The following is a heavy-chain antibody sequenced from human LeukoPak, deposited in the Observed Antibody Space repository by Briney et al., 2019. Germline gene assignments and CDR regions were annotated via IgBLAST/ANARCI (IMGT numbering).Heavy chain of an antibody. Sequence: GGSLRLSCAASGFSFDKYWMTWVGRAPGKGLRGWANIKQDGSEKYYVDSVKGRFTISRDSAKISLYLQMNSLRAEDTAIYYCARGGSGTSYFSRALPLDSWGQGTLVTVAS. CDR3: ARGGSGTSYFSRALPLDS. CDR1: GFSFDKYW. V-gene: IGHV3-7*01. CDR2: IKQDGSEK. D-gene: IGHD3-10*01. J-gene: IGHJ4*02.